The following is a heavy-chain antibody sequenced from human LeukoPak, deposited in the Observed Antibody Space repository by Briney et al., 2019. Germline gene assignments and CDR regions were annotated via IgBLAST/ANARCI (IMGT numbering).Heavy chain of an antibody. J-gene: IGHJ4*02. D-gene: IGHD1-26*01. CDR1: GFTFSSYW. Sequence: GGSLRLSCAASGFTFSSYWMSWVRQAPGEGLEWVANIKQDGSEKYYVDSVKGRFTISRDNAKNSLYLQMNSLRAEDTAVYYCARDEDSGSLDFDYWGQGTLVTVSS. CDR2: IKQDGSEK. V-gene: IGHV3-7*01. CDR3: ARDEDSGSLDFDY.